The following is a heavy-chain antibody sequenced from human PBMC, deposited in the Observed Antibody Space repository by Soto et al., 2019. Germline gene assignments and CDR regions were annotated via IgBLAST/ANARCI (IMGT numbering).Heavy chain of an antibody. V-gene: IGHV1-18*01. CDR3: ARTAKGDYVPPLAN. CDR2: ITPFNDNT. Sequence: QIHLVQSGGEVKKPGASVKVSCKTSGYTFTTYGISWVRQAPGQGLEWMGWITPFNDNTNYAQNLQGRVTMTTDTSTNTAYLELRSLTSDDTAVYYCARTAKGDYVPPLANWGKGTLVTVSS. CDR1: GYTFTTYG. J-gene: IGHJ4*02. D-gene: IGHD4-17*01.